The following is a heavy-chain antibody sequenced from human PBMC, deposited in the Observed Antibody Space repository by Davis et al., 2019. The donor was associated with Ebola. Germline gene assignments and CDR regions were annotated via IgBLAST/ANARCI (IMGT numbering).Heavy chain of an antibody. CDR2: IYYSGST. CDR3: ARGRSDWLFQQWPIFDY. CDR1: GGSISSSSYY. V-gene: IGHV4-39*01. D-gene: IGHD3-9*01. Sequence: MPSETLSLTCTVSGGSISSSSYYWGWIRQPPGKGLEWIGSIYYSGSTYYNPSLKSRVTISVETSKNQFSLKLSSVTAADTAVYFCARGRSDWLFQQWPIFDYWGQGTLVTVSS. J-gene: IGHJ4*02.